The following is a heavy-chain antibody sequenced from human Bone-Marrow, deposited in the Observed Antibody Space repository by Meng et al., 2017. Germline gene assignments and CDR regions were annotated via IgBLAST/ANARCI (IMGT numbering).Heavy chain of an antibody. Sequence: GESLKISCAASGFTFSTYAMSWVRQAPGKGLEWVSSISSSSSYIYYADSVKGRFTISRDNAKNSLYLQMNSLRAEDTAVYYCARTTHSSAPTASPDYFDYWGQGTLVTVSS. D-gene: IGHD6-19*01. V-gene: IGHV3-21*01. CDR3: ARTTHSSAPTASPDYFDY. CDR1: GFTFSTYA. CDR2: ISSSSSYI. J-gene: IGHJ4*02.